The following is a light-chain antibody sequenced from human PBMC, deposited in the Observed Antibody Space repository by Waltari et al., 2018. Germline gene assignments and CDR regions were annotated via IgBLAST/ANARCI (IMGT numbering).Light chain of an antibody. CDR1: SSHVGCYHY. Sequence: QSALSQPPSASGSPGPSVTLSCTGTSSHVGCYHYVSWYQQHPGKAPKLMIYEVSKRPSGVPDRFSGSKSGNTASLTVSGLQAEDEADYYCSSYAGSTLFGGGTKLTVL. J-gene: IGLJ2*01. CDR2: EVS. V-gene: IGLV2-8*01. CDR3: SSYAGSTL.